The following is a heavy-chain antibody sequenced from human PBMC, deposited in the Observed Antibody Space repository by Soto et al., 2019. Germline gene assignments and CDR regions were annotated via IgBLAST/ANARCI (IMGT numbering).Heavy chain of an antibody. J-gene: IGHJ5*02. Sequence: QVQLQESGPGLVKPSGTLSLTCDVFGASITSSNWWSWVRQSPGGGLEWIGEVFHGGSTNYNPSLKSRVTVPVENSKNKFSLILTSLTAADAAVYYWARDRRNFGVPFDPGGQGIRVTVSS. V-gene: IGHV4-4*02. CDR2: VFHGGST. CDR3: ARDRRNFGVPFDP. CDR1: GASITSSNW. D-gene: IGHD2-8*01.